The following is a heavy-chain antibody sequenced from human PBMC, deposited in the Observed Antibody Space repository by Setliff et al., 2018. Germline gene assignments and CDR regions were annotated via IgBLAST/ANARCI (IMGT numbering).Heavy chain of an antibody. D-gene: IGHD1-7*01. CDR1: GFTFSSYW. Sequence: HPGGSLRLSCAASGFTFSSYWMHWVRQAPGKGLVWVSRINSDGSSTSYADSVKGRFTISRDNAKNTLYLQMNSLRADDTAVYYCTRSRGTTVYDYWGQGTLVTVSS. CDR3: TRSRGTTVYDY. V-gene: IGHV3-74*01. J-gene: IGHJ4*02. CDR2: INSDGSST.